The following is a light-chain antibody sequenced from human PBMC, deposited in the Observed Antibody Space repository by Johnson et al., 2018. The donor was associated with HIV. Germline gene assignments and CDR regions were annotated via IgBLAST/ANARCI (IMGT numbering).Light chain of an antibody. V-gene: IGLV1-51*02. Sequence: QSVLTQPPSVSAAPGQKVTISCSGSSSNIGNNYVSWYQQLPGTAPKLLIYVNNKRPSGIPDRFSGSKSGTSATLGITGLQTGDEADYYCGTWDSSLSVPYVFGTGTKVTVL. J-gene: IGLJ1*01. CDR3: GTWDSSLSVPYV. CDR1: SSNIGNNY. CDR2: VNN.